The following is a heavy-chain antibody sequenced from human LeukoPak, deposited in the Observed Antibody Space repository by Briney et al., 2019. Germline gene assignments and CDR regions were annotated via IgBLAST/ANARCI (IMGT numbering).Heavy chain of an antibody. CDR1: GGSISRSSYY. D-gene: IGHD2-8*01. CDR2: IYYSGCT. CDR3: ARVGYCTNGVCYNWFDP. Sequence: PSETLSLTCTVSGGSISRSSYYWGWIRQPPGKGLEWIGSIYYSGCTHYNPSLKSRVTISADTSKNQFSLKLASVTAADTSVYFCARVGYCTNGVCYNWFDPWGQGTLVTVSS. V-gene: IGHV4-39*01. J-gene: IGHJ5*02.